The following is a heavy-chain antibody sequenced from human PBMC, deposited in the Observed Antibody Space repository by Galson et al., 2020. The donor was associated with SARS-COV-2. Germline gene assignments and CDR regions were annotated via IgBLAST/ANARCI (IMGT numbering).Heavy chain of an antibody. D-gene: IGHD1-7*01. CDR3: ARVMWGTGTTGYYYYMDV. CDR2: IIPIFGTA. CDR1: GGTFSSYA. Sequence: SVKVSCKASGGTFSSYAISWVRQAPGQGLAWMGGIIPIFGTANYAQKFQGRVTITADESTSTAYMELSSLRSEDTAVYYCARVMWGTGTTGYYYYMDVWGKGTTVTVSS. J-gene: IGHJ6*03. V-gene: IGHV1-69*13.